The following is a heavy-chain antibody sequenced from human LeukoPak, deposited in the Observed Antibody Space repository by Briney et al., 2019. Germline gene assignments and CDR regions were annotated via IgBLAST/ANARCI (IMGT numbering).Heavy chain of an antibody. CDR1: GYTFTSYY. D-gene: IGHD5-12*01. Sequence: GASVKVSCKASGYTFTSYYMHWVRQAPGQGLEWMGIINPSGGSTSYARKFQGRVTMTRDMSTSTVYIELSSLRSEDTDVYYCARESTSGYDRDYWFDPWGQGTLVTVSS. V-gene: IGHV1-46*01. CDR3: ARESTSGYDRDYWFDP. CDR2: INPSGGST. J-gene: IGHJ5*02.